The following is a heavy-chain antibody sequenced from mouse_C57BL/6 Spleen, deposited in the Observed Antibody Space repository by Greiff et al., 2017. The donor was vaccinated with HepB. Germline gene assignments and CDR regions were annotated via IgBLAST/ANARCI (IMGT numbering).Heavy chain of an antibody. CDR2: IYPRDGST. CDR1: GYTFTSYD. J-gene: IGHJ1*03. D-gene: IGHD1-1*01. CDR3: AKSYYNGSSGYFDV. Sequence: QVQLQQSGPELVKPGASVKLSCKASGYTFTSYDINWVKQRPGQGLEWIGWIYPRDGSTKYNEKFKGKATLTVDTSSSTSYMQLHSLPSEDSAVYFWAKSYYNGSSGYFDVWGTGTTVTVSS. V-gene: IGHV1-85*01.